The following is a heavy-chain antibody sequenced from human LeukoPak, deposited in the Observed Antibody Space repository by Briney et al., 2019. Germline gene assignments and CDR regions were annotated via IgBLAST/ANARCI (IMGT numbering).Heavy chain of an antibody. D-gene: IGHD3-22*01. CDR3: ARIDSSGYFYY. Sequence: SSETLSLTCTVSSYSFGTPNYWGWIRQSPGKGLEWIGSFYLDGSIYYNPSLKNRVTISVDTSKNQFSLKLSSVTAADTAVYYCARIDSSGYFYYWGQGTLVTVSS. J-gene: IGHJ4*02. CDR2: FYLDGSI. CDR1: SYSFGTPNY. V-gene: IGHV4-38-2*02.